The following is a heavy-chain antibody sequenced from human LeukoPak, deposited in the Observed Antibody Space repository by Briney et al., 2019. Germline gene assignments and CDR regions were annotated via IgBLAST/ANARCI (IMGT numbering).Heavy chain of an antibody. CDR3: AKNNGGSGSSAADY. D-gene: IGHD2-15*01. V-gene: IGHV3-23*01. J-gene: IGHJ4*02. Sequence: PSGGSLRLSCAASGFTFSSYAMTWVRQAPGEGPEWVSSISAGGGTTYYAESVKGRFTISRDNSKTPLYVQMNTLRAEDTAVYFCAKNNGGSGSSAADYWGQGTLVIVSS. CDR2: ISAGGGTT. CDR1: GFTFSSYA.